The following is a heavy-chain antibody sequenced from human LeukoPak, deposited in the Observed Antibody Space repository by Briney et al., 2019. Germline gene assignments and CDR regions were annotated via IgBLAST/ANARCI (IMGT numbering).Heavy chain of an antibody. CDR3: ARVYSSGWYEDY. CDR2: ISYDGSNK. CDR1: GFTFSSYA. V-gene: IGHV3-30-3*01. D-gene: IGHD6-19*01. J-gene: IGHJ4*02. Sequence: PGRSLRLSCAASGFTFSSYAMHWVRQAPGKGPEWVAVISYDGSNKYYADSVKGRFTISRDNSKNTLYLQMNSLRAEDTAVYYCARVYSSGWYEDYWGQGTLVTVSS.